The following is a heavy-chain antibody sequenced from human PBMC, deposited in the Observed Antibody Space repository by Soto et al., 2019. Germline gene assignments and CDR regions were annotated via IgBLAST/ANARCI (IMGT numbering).Heavy chain of an antibody. V-gene: IGHV1-69*01. J-gene: IGHJ4*02. Sequence: QVLLVQSGAEVKKPGSSVKVSCKASGGTFSNYAFSWVRQAPGQGLEWMVGIITLFETPNYAQKFQARLMITADESTSTAYMELTSLRSEDTAVYYCATDERGAMSTLGYFHYWGQGTRVTVSS. D-gene: IGHD2-2*01. CDR2: IITLFETP. CDR3: ATDERGAMSTLGYFHY. CDR1: GGTFSNYA.